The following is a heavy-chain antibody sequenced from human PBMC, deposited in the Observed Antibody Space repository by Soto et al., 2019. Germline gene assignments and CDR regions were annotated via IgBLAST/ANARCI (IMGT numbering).Heavy chain of an antibody. Sequence: SQTLSLTCTVSGGSISSYYWSWIRQPPGKGLEWIGYIYYSGSTNYNPSLKSRVTISVDTSKNQFSLKLSSVTAADTAVYYCAGDWRGIAVAKFAFDIWGEGTMVTVSS. J-gene: IGHJ3*02. CDR3: AGDWRGIAVAKFAFDI. D-gene: IGHD6-19*01. V-gene: IGHV4-59*01. CDR1: GGSISSYY. CDR2: IYYSGST.